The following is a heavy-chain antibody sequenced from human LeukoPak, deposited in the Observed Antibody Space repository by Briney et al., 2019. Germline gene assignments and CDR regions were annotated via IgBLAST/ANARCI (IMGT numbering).Heavy chain of an antibody. V-gene: IGHV3-30*04. CDR3: ARGYYYMDV. J-gene: IGHJ6*03. CDR1: GFTFSSYT. Sequence: PGGSLRLSCTASGFTFSSYTMYWVRQAPGKGLEWVAVISYDGSNKYYADSVKGRSTISRDNSKNTLYLQMNSLRAEDTAVYYCARGYYYMDVWGKGTTVTVSS. CDR2: ISYDGSNK.